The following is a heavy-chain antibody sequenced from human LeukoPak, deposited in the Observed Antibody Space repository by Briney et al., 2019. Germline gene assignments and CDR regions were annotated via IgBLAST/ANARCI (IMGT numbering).Heavy chain of an antibody. D-gene: IGHD3-10*02. Sequence: GGSLRLSCTVSGFTVSSNSMSWVRQAPGKGLESVSFIYSDNTHYSYSVKGGVTISRDNAKNSLYLQMNSLRAGDTAVYYCAELGITMIGGVWGKGTTVTISS. CDR1: GFTVSSNS. CDR3: AELGITMIGGV. CDR2: IYSDNT. J-gene: IGHJ6*04. V-gene: IGHV3-53*01.